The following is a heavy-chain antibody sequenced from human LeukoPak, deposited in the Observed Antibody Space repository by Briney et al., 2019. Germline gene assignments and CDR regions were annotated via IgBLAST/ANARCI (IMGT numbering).Heavy chain of an antibody. CDR1: GGSISSYY. Sequence: SETLSLTCTVSGGSISSYYWSWIRQPPGKGLEWIGYIYYSGSTNYNPSLKSRVTISVDTSKNQFSLKLSSVTAADTAVYYCSRDGARPDAFDIWGQGTMVTVSS. D-gene: IGHD4/OR15-4a*01. J-gene: IGHJ3*02. V-gene: IGHV4-59*01. CDR2: IYYSGST. CDR3: SRDGARPDAFDI.